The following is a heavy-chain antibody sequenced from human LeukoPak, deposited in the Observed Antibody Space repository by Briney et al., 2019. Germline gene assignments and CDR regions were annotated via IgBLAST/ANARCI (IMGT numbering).Heavy chain of an antibody. CDR2: MNPNSGNT. CDR3: AREAVVPYYYYMDV. J-gene: IGHJ6*03. D-gene: IGHD2-15*01. V-gene: IGHV1-8*01. Sequence: ASVKVSCKASGYTFTSYDINWVRQATGQGLEWMGWMNPNSGNTGYAQKFQGRVTMTRNTSISTAYMELSRLRSEDTAVYYCAREAVVPYYYYMDVWGKGTTVTVSS. CDR1: GYTFTSYD.